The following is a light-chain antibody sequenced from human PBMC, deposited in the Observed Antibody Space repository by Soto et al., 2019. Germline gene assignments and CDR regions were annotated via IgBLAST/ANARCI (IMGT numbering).Light chain of an antibody. CDR3: QQVNVYPST. CDR1: QSVNSNY. V-gene: IGKV3-20*01. J-gene: IGKJ4*01. Sequence: EIVLTQSPGTLSLSPGERATLSCRASQSVNSNYLAWYQQKRGQAPRLLIYGASSRATGIPDRFSGSGSGTDFTLTISSLQPEDFATYYCQQVNVYPSTFGGGTKVDIK. CDR2: GAS.